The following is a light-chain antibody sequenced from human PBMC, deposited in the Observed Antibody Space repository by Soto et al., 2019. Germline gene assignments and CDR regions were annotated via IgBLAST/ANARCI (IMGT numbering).Light chain of an antibody. CDR2: EVS. CDR1: SSDVGDHNY. CDR3: SANASSNTVL. J-gene: IGLJ2*01. V-gene: IGLV2-8*01. Sequence: QSVLTQPPSASGSPGQSVTISCTGTSSDVGDHNYVSWYQHHPGKAPKLVIYEVSQRPSGVPDRFSGSKSGNTASLTVSGLQAVDETDYSCSANASSNTVLVGGGT.